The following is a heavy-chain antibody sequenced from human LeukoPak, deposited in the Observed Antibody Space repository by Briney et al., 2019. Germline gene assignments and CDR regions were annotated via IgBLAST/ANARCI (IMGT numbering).Heavy chain of an antibody. J-gene: IGHJ4*02. V-gene: IGHV1-18*01. D-gene: IGHD6-19*01. CDR2: ISAYNGNT. Sequence: ASVKVSCKASGYTFTSYGIRWVRQAPGQGLEWMGWISAYNGNTNYAQKLQGRVTMTTDTSTSTAYMELRSLRSDDTAVYYCARDGIAVAGSSGRDYWGQGTLVTVSS. CDR1: GYTFTSYG. CDR3: ARDGIAVAGSSGRDY.